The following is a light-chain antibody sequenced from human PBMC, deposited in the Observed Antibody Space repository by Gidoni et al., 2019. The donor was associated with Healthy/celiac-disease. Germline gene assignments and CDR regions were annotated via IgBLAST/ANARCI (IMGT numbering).Light chain of an antibody. J-gene: IGKJ1*01. CDR1: QSILYSSNNKNY. CDR3: QQYYSTPGT. CDR2: WAS. Sequence: DIVMTQSPDSLAVSLGERATINCKSSQSILYSSNNKNYLSWYQQKPGQPPKLLIYWASTREPGVPDRISGSGSGTDFTLTISSLQAEDVAVYFCQQYYSTPGTFXXXTKVEIK. V-gene: IGKV4-1*01.